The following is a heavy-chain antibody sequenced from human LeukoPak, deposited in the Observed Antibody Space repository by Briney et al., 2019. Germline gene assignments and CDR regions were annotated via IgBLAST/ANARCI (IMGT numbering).Heavy chain of an antibody. D-gene: IGHD1-1*01. Sequence: ASVKVSCKASEDIFSGHYIHWMRQAPGQGLEWMGWINPDSGVTKYAHQFQGRVTMTRDTSISTAYMELSRLRSDDTAVCYCARVNWNDVPDSWGQGTLVTVSS. V-gene: IGHV1-2*02. CDR3: ARVNWNDVPDS. J-gene: IGHJ5*01. CDR1: EDIFSGHY. CDR2: INPDSGVT.